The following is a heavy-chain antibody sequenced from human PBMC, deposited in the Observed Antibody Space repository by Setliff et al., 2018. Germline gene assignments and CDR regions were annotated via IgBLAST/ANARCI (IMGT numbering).Heavy chain of an antibody. D-gene: IGHD3-3*01. J-gene: IGHJ3*02. Sequence: SETLSLTCTVSGDSISSGSYYWNWIRQHPEKGLEWLGYIFHSGSTHYNSSLKSRITISIDTSKNHFSLELNSVTAADTAVYYCARYSNDFWSGYYAFDIWGQGTMVTVSS. V-gene: IGHV4-31*03. CDR3: ARYSNDFWSGYYAFDI. CDR2: IFHSGST. CDR1: GDSISSGSYY.